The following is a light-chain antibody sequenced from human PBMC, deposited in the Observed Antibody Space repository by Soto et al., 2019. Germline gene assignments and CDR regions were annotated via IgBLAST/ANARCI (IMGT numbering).Light chain of an antibody. V-gene: IGKV1-33*01. CDR3: QQYDGLPT. Sequence: DIQMTHSPSSLSSSVVYRVTITCQASQDISNYLNWYQQKPGKAPEVLIYDASNLGTGVPSRFSGSGSGTDFTFSISSLQPEDVATYYCQQYDGLPTLGQGTRLEIK. J-gene: IGKJ5*01. CDR1: QDISNY. CDR2: DAS.